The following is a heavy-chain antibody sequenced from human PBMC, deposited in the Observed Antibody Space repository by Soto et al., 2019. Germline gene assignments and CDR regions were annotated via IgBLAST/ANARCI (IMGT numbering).Heavy chain of an antibody. V-gene: IGHV4-4*02. D-gene: IGHD3-9*01. CDR3: AIYFQAEDGIRGSVPVSAFLLNRSSDL. Sequence: KPPGKGLEWIGEIYHTGNTNYNPSLESRVTISVDKSKKQFSLNLNSVTAADTAVYYCAIYFQAEDGIRGSVPVSAFLLNRSSDL. CDR2: IYHTGNT. J-gene: IGHJ2*01.